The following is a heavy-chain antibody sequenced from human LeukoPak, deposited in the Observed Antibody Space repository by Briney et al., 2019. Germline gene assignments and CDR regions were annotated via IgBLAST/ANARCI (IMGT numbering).Heavy chain of an antibody. D-gene: IGHD6-13*01. CDR1: GDTFTSYG. CDR2: ISVYNGNT. V-gene: IGHV1-18*01. CDR3: ARGRIAAAGIGKYNWFDP. J-gene: IGHJ5*02. Sequence: GASVKVSCKASGDTFTSYGISWVRQAPGQGLGWMGWISVYNGNTNYAQKLQGRVTMTTDTSTSTAYMELRSLRSDDTAVYYCARGRIAAAGIGKYNWFDPWGQGTLVTVSS.